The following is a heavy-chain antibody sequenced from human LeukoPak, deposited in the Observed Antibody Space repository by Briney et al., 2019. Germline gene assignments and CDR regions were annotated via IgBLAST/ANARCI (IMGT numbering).Heavy chain of an antibody. CDR3: ARAGYYYDSSGYYYPFDY. D-gene: IGHD3-22*01. CDR1: GFTVSDNY. Sequence: GGSLRLSCAASGFTVSDNYMSWVRQAPGKGLEWVSVFYSGGSTRYADSVKGRFTISRDNSKNTLYLQLNSLRAEDTAVYYCARAGYYYDSSGYYYPFDYWGQGTLVTVSS. J-gene: IGHJ4*02. V-gene: IGHV3-66*01. CDR2: FYSGGST.